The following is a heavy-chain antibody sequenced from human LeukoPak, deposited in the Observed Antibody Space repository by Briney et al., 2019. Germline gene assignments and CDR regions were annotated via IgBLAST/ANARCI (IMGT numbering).Heavy chain of an antibody. CDR3: ARSIFGVVTPLQH. CDR2: INHSGST. V-gene: IGHV4-34*01. Sequence: SETLSLTCAVYGGSFSGYYWSWIRQPPGKGLEWIGEINHSGSTNYNPSLKSRVTISVDTSKNQFSLKLSSVTAADTAVYYCARSIFGVVTPLQHWGQGTLVTVSS. D-gene: IGHD3-3*01. CDR1: GGSFSGYY. J-gene: IGHJ1*01.